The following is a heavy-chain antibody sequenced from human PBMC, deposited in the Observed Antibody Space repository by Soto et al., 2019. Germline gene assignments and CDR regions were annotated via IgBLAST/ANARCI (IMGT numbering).Heavy chain of an antibody. CDR1: GFTFSGSA. Sequence: GGSLRLSCAASGFTFSGSAMHWVRQASGKGLEWVGRIRSKANSYATAYAASVKGRFTISRDDSKNTAYLQMNSLKTEDTAVYYCTRRLEDCSGGSCYSGYYYYMDVWGKGTTVTVSS. CDR2: IRSKANSYAT. J-gene: IGHJ6*03. V-gene: IGHV3-73*01. D-gene: IGHD2-15*01. CDR3: TRRLEDCSGGSCYSGYYYYMDV.